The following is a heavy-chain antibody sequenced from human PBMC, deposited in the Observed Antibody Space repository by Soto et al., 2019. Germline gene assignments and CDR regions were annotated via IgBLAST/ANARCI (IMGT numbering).Heavy chain of an antibody. V-gene: IGHV1-69*12. D-gene: IGHD5-18*01. Sequence: QVQLVQSGAEVTKPGSSVKVSCKASGGTFSSYAISWVRQAPGQGLEWMGGIIPIFGTANYAQKFQGRVTIAADESTSTAYMGLSSLRSEDTAVYYCARADTAMATDYWGQGTLVTVSS. CDR3: ARADTAMATDY. J-gene: IGHJ4*02. CDR1: GGTFSSYA. CDR2: IIPIFGTA.